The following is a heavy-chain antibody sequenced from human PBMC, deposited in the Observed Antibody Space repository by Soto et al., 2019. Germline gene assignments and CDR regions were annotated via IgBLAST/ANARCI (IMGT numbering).Heavy chain of an antibody. Sequence: QVQLVQSGAELEKPGASVKVSCKASGYTFAGYYVHWVRQAPGQGLEWMGWINPNSGGTNYAQKFQGWVTMTRDTSISTAYMVLNRLRSYDTAVYYCARDSAYGDSSDWFFDLWGRGTLVTVSS. D-gene: IGHD4-17*01. CDR1: GYTFAGYY. V-gene: IGHV1-2*04. CDR2: INPNSGGT. CDR3: ARDSAYGDSSDWFFDL. J-gene: IGHJ2*01.